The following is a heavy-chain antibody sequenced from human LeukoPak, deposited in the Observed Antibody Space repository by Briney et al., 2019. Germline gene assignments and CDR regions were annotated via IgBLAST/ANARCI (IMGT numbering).Heavy chain of an antibody. CDR1: GYTFTSYY. J-gene: IGHJ5*02. CDR2: INPSGGST. V-gene: IGHV1-46*01. Sequence: ASVKVSCKASGYTFTSYYMHWVRQAPGQGLEWMGIINPSGGSTSYTQKFQGRVTMTRDTSTSTVYMELSSLRSEDTAVYYCARASTTVTTLLRNNWFDPWGQGTLVTVSS. D-gene: IGHD4-17*01. CDR3: ARASTTVTTLLRNNWFDP.